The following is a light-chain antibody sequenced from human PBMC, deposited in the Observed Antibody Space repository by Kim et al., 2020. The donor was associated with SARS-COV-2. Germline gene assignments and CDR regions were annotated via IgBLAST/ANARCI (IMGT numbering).Light chain of an antibody. CDR2: DVS. CDR1: SSDVGGYNY. CDR3: SSYTSSSPLYV. J-gene: IGLJ1*01. Sequence: QSVLTQPASVSGSPGQSITISCTGTSSDVGGYNYVSWYQQHPGEAPKLMIYDVSKRPSGVSNRFSGSKSGNTASLTISGLQAEDEADYYCSSYTSSSPLYVFGTGTKVTVL. V-gene: IGLV2-14*01.